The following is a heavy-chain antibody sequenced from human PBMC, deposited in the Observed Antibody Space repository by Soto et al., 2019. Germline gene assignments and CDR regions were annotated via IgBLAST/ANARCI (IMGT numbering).Heavy chain of an antibody. V-gene: IGHV1-18*01. CDR1: GYSFTRYG. J-gene: IGHJ6*02. CDR3: AMVDVYVTPSPQDV. D-gene: IGHD3-16*01. Sequence: ASVKVSCKASGYSFTRYGIGWALQAQGQGLEWMGWINAYNGNTNYAQNLQGRLTLTTGTSTTTAYMELRSLRSNDTAIYYCAMVDVYVTPSPQDVWGQGTTVTVSS. CDR2: INAYNGNT.